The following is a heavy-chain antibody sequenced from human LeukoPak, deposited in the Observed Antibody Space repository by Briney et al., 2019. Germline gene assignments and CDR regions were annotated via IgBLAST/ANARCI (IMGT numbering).Heavy chain of an antibody. J-gene: IGHJ4*02. CDR2: IYHSGST. D-gene: IGHD3-3*01. CDR3: ARLAITIFGVALYYFDY. V-gene: IGHV4-38-2*01. CDR1: GYSISSGYY. Sequence: SETLSLTCAVSGYSISSGYYWGWIRQPPGKGLEWIGSIYHSGSTYYNPSLKSRVTISVDTFKNQFSLKLSSVTAADTAVYYCARLAITIFGVALYYFDYWGQGTLVTVSS.